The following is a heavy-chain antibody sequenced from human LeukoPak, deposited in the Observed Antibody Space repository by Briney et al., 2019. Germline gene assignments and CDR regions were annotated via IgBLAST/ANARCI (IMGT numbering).Heavy chain of an antibody. D-gene: IGHD3-10*01. Sequence: GGSLRFSCAASGFTFSSYAMSWVRQAPGKGLEWVSAISGSGGSTYYADSVKGRFTISRDNSKNTLYLQMNSLRAEDTAVYYCAKDKVPSYYYYGMDVWGQGTTVTVSS. V-gene: IGHV3-23*01. CDR2: ISGSGGST. J-gene: IGHJ6*02. CDR1: GFTFSSYA. CDR3: AKDKVPSYYYYGMDV.